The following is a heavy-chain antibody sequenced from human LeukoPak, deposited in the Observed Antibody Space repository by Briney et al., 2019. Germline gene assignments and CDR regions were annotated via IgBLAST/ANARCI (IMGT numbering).Heavy chain of an antibody. D-gene: IGHD6-19*01. CDR1: GGSISSYY. CDR3: ARHVSSSGWYLYYFDY. V-gene: IGHV4-59*08. CDR2: IYYSGST. J-gene: IGHJ4*02. Sequence: SETLSLTCTVSGGSISSYYWSWIRQPPGKGLEWIGYIYYSGSTNYNPSPKSRVTISVDTSKNQFSLKLSSVTAADTAVYYCARHVSSSGWYLYYFDYWGQGTLVTVSS.